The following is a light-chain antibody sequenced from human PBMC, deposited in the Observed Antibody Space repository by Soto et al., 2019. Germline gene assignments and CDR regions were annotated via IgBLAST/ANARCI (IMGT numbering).Light chain of an antibody. J-gene: IGKJ2*01. CDR3: QQYSSYSLYT. CDR2: DAS. V-gene: IGKV1-5*01. Sequence: DIQMTQSPSTLSASVGDRVIITCRASQNIGTWLAWYQQKPGKAPKFLIYDASSLESGVPSRFSGSGSGTEFTLTISSLQPDDFATYYCQQYSSYSLYTFGQGTKVEIK. CDR1: QNIGTW.